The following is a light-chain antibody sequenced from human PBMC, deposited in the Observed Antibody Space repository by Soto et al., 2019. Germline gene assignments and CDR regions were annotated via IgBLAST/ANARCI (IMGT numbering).Light chain of an antibody. CDR3: SSYTTGSTVV. J-gene: IGLJ2*01. Sequence: QSVLTQPPSVSGSPGQSVTISCTGTSSDVGGFNRVSWYQQPPGTAPKLMIYEVSNRPSGVPDRFSGSQSGNTASLTISGRQAEDEADYYCSSYTTGSTVVFGGGTKLTVL. V-gene: IGLV2-18*02. CDR2: EVS. CDR1: SSDVGGFNR.